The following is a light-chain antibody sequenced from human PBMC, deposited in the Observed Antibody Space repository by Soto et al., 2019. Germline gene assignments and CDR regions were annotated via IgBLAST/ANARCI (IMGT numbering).Light chain of an antibody. CDR1: SSNIGSNT. CDR3: SACDDSLDGRVV. V-gene: IGLV1-44*01. Sequence: QSVLTQPPSASGTPGQRVTISCSGSSSNIGSNTVNWYQQLQGTAPKLLIYSNNQRPSGVPDRFSGSKSGTSAALAISGLQSEDEADYYCSACDDSLDGRVVFGGGTKLTVL. J-gene: IGLJ2*01. CDR2: SNN.